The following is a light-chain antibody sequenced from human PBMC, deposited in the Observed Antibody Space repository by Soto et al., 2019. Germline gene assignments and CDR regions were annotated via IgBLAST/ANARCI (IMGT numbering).Light chain of an antibody. CDR3: QQYGSSPL. V-gene: IGKV3-20*01. J-gene: IGKJ1*01. Sequence: ENVFTQSPGTLSLSTGERDTLSCRASQSVSSSYLAWYQQKPGQAPRLLIYGASSRATGIPDRFSGSGSGTDFTLTISRLEPEDFAVYYCQQYGSSPLFGQGTKVDI. CDR2: GAS. CDR1: QSVSSSY.